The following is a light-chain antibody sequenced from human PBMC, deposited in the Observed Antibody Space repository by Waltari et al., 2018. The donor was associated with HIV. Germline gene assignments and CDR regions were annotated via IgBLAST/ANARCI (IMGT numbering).Light chain of an antibody. CDR2: DDN. V-gene: IGLV3-21*02. Sequence: SVLTQPPSVSAAPGQQATVACTGQTIGTKDVHWYRQRPGQSPEVVVHDDNDRPSEIPVRISGSNSGDMATLTIDSVESGDEAVYYCQVWDNNDDWVFGGGTKLTVL. J-gene: IGLJ3*02. CDR3: QVWDNNDDWV. CDR1: TIGTKD.